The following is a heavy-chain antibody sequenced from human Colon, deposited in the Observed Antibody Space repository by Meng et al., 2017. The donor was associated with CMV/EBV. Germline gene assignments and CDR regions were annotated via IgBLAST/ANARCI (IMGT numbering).Heavy chain of an antibody. J-gene: IGHJ5*02. CDR2: INPNSGGT. CDR3: ARAPYNWNDEGWFDP. V-gene: IGHV1-2*02. Sequence: VQRVQSGPVLNNPGAHVKVSCKASCYTFTGYYMPWVRQAPGQGLEWMGWINPNSGGTNYAQKFQGRVTMTRDTSISTAYMELSRLRSDDTAVYYCARAPYNWNDEGWFDPWGQGTLVTVSS. CDR1: CYTFTGYY. D-gene: IGHD1-20*01.